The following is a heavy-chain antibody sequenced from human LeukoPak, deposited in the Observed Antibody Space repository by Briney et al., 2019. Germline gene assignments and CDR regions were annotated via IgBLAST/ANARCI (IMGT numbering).Heavy chain of an antibody. Sequence: GASVKVSCKASGYTFSSYGISWVRQAPGQGLEWMGWISVYSGDTKYAQKVQGRVTMTTDTPTSTAYMELRSLTSDDTAVYFCARAPAAGATRVDYWGQGTLSPSPQ. V-gene: IGHV1-18*01. J-gene: IGHJ4*02. D-gene: IGHD6-13*01. CDR3: ARAPAAGATRVDY. CDR1: GYTFSSYG. CDR2: ISVYSGDT.